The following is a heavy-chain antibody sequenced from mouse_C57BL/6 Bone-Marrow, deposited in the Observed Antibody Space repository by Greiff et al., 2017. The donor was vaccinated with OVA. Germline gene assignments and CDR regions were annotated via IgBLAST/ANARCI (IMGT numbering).Heavy chain of an antibody. CDR3: ARSDDGYCVDD. CDR2: IYPGSGST. Sequence: QVHVKQPGAELVKPGASVKMSCKASGYTFTSYWITWVKQRPGQGLEWIGAIYPGSGSTNYTEKFKSKATLTVDTSSSTAYMQISSLTSEDSAVYYCARSDDGYCVDDWGQGTTLTVSS. V-gene: IGHV1-55*01. CDR1: GYTFTSYW. D-gene: IGHD2-3*01. J-gene: IGHJ2*01.